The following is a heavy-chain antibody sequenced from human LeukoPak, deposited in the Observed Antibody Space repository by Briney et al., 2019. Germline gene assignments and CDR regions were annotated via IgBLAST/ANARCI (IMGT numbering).Heavy chain of an antibody. D-gene: IGHD7-27*01. V-gene: IGHV4-38-2*02. CDR3: ARDRAGDSFDI. CDR2: IYHSGTT. Sequence: PSETLSLTCAVSGYSISSGYHWGWIRQPPGKGLEWIGYIYHSGTTMYNPSLKSRLTILVDTSRNQFSLILRSVTAADTAVYYCARDRAGDSFDIWGQGTMVTVSS. J-gene: IGHJ3*02. CDR1: GYSISSGYH.